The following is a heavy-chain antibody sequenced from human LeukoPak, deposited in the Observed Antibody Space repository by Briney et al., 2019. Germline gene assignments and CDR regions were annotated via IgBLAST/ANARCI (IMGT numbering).Heavy chain of an antibody. Sequence: GGSLRLSCAASGFIFPNAFMNWVRQAPGKGLEWVSSISTSSSYIYYADAVKGRFTISRDNAKNSLYLQINSLRAGDTAVYYCARVGLDRRGYSGYEAFDYWGQGTLVTFSS. D-gene: IGHD5-12*01. V-gene: IGHV3-21*01. J-gene: IGHJ4*02. CDR2: ISTSSSYI. CDR3: ARVGLDRRGYSGYEAFDY. CDR1: GFIFPNAF.